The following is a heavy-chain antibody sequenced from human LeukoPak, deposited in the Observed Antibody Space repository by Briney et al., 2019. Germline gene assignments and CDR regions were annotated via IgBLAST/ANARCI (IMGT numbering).Heavy chain of an antibody. CDR3: ARDLASCAGDCYSDGFDY. D-gene: IGHD2-21*02. V-gene: IGHV4-38-2*02. CDR2: IYHGGST. J-gene: IGHJ4*02. Sequence: SETLSLTCTVSGYSISSGHYWGWIRQSPGKGPEWIGSIYHGGSTYYNPSLRSRVIVSVDTSKNHFSLKMSSVTAADTAVYYCARDLASCAGDCYSDGFDYWGQGTLVTVSS. CDR1: GYSISSGHY.